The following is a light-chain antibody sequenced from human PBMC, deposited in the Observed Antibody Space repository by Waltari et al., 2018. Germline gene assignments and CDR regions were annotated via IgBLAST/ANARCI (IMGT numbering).Light chain of an antibody. CDR3: SSYAGSDIVL. J-gene: IGLJ2*01. CDR1: NSDIGAYKY. Sequence: QSALTQPPSASGSPGQSVTLSCTGTNSDIGAYKYVSWYQQHPGRAPKLLIYEVSKWPSGVPDRFSGSKSGNTASLTVSGLQAEDEADYYCSSYAGSDIVLFGGGTKLTVL. CDR2: EVS. V-gene: IGLV2-8*01.